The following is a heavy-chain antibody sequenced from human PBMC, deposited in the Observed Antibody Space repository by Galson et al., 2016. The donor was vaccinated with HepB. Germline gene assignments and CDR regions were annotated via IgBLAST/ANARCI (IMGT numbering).Heavy chain of an antibody. D-gene: IGHD3-10*01. V-gene: IGHV3-7*01. CDR1: GITFSSYW. J-gene: IGHJ4*02. CDR3: ARGRGSGSYSSFDY. CDR2: IKQDGSEK. Sequence: SLRLSGAASGITFSSYWMNWVRQAPGKGLEWVANIKQDGSEKYYVDSVKGRFTISRDNVKNSLYLQMNSLRAEDTAVYYCARGRGSGSYSSFDYWGQGTLVTVSS.